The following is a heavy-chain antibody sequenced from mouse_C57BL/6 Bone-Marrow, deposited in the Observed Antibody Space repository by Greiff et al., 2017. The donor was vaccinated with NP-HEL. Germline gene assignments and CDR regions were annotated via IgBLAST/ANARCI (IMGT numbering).Heavy chain of an antibody. CDR1: GFTFSSYA. Sequence: EVQGVESGGGLVKPGGSLKLSCAASGFTFSSYAMSWVRQTPEKRLEWVATISDGGSYTYYPDNVKGRFTISRDNAKNNLYLQMSHLKSEDTAMYYCARSWWAWFAYWGQGTLVTVSA. V-gene: IGHV5-4*01. J-gene: IGHJ3*01. CDR3: ARSWWAWFAY. D-gene: IGHD1-1*02. CDR2: ISDGGSYT.